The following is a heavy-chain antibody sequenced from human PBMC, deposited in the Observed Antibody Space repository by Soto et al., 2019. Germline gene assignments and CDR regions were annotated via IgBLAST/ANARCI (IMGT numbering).Heavy chain of an antibody. CDR3: ARDRAPQRAVAGNFDY. CDR2: ISAYNGNT. J-gene: IGHJ4*02. Sequence: ASVKVSCKASGYTFTSSGISWLRQAPGQGLEWMGWISAYNGNTNYAQKLQGRVTMTTDTSTSTAYMELRSLRSDDTAVYYCARDRAPQRAVAGNFDYWGQGTLVTVSS. V-gene: IGHV1-18*01. CDR1: GYTFTSSG. D-gene: IGHD6-19*01.